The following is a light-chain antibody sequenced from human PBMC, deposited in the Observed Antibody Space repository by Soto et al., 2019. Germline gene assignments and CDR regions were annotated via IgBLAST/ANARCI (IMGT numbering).Light chain of an antibody. CDR1: SSDVGGYNY. CDR3: SSYTSSSFYV. CDR2: DVS. J-gene: IGLJ1*01. V-gene: IGLV2-14*01. Sequence: QSALTRPASVSGSPGQSITISCTGTSSDVGGYNYVSWYQQHPGKAPKLMIYDVSNRPSGVSNRFSGSKSGNTASLTISGLQAEDEADYYCSSYTSSSFYVFGTGTKVT.